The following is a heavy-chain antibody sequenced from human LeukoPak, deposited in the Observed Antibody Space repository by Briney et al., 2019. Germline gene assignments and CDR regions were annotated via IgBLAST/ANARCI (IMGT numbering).Heavy chain of an antibody. D-gene: IGHD4-17*01. CDR3: AAPSARSTVTTWSAFDL. CDR1: GYRLTELY. CDR2: FDPEDDRR. V-gene: IGHV1-24*01. Sequence: ASVKVSCKVSGYRLTELYIYRVRQAPGEGPEWMGGFDPEDDRRIYAQKFQGRVTMTEDTSTNTAYMELSSLRSEDSAMYYCAAPSARSTVTTWSAFDLWGQGTMVTVSS. J-gene: IGHJ3*01.